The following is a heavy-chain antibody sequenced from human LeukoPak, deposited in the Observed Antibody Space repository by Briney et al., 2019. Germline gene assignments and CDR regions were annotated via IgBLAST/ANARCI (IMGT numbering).Heavy chain of an antibody. CDR2: IIPIFGTA. V-gene: IGHV1-69*13. Sequence: ASVKVSCKASGGTFSSYAISWVRQAPGQGLEWMGGIIPIFGTANYAQKFQGRVTITADESTSTAYMELSSLRSEDTAVYYCARGKGYYGSGSYYIDNWFAPGGQGTLVTVSS. CDR3: ARGKGYYGSGSYYIDNWFAP. D-gene: IGHD3-10*01. J-gene: IGHJ5*02. CDR1: GGTFSSYA.